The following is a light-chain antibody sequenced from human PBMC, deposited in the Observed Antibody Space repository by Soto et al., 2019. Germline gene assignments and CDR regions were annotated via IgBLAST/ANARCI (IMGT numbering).Light chain of an antibody. CDR1: QSISTY. V-gene: IGKV1-39*01. CDR2: DAS. Sequence: DIQMTQSPSSLSASVGNRVTITCRASQSISTYLTWYQKKPGKAPNLLIYDASRLQSGVPSRFSGSGGGTDFTLSISSVQPEDFATYFCQQSYMDPITFGQGTRLEI. J-gene: IGKJ5*01. CDR3: QQSYMDPIT.